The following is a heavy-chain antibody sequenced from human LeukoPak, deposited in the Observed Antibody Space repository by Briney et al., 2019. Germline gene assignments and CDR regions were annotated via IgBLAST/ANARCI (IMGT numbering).Heavy chain of an antibody. V-gene: IGHV3-7*01. CDR1: GFTFSSYW. Sequence: PGGSLRLSCAASGFTFSSYWMSWVRQAPGKGLEWVANIKQDGSEKYYVDSVKGRFTISRDNAKNSLYLQMNSLRAEDTAVYYCARDTYYYDSSGYPTGAFDIWGQGTMVTVSS. CDR2: IKQDGSEK. D-gene: IGHD3-22*01. CDR3: ARDTYYYDSSGYPTGAFDI. J-gene: IGHJ3*02.